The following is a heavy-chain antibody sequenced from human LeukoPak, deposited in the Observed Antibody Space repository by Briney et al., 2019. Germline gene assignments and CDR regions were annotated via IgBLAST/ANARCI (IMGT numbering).Heavy chain of an antibody. CDR1: GYTFTSYD. V-gene: IGHV1-8*01. Sequence: GASVKVSCKASGYTFTSYDINWVRQATGQGLEWMGWMNPNSGSTGYAQKFQGRVTMTRNTSISTAYMELSSLRSEDTAVYYCARGLSCSGGSCLPYFDYWGQGTLVTVSS. CDR3: ARGLSCSGGSCLPYFDY. D-gene: IGHD2-15*01. CDR2: MNPNSGST. J-gene: IGHJ4*02.